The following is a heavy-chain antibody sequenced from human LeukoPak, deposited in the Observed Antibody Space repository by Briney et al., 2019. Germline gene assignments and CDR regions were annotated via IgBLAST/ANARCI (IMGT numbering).Heavy chain of an antibody. CDR1: GCTFSNYD. J-gene: IGHJ4*02. V-gene: IGHV3-33*01. CDR3: ARDLYRRAFDY. D-gene: IGHD1-26*01. CDR2: IWYDGNNK. Sequence: PGRSLRLSCAASGCTFSNYDMHWVRQAPGKGLEWVAVIWYDGNNKYYADSVKGRFTISRDISKNTLYLQMNSLRAEDTAVYYCARDLYRRAFDYWGQGTLVTVSS.